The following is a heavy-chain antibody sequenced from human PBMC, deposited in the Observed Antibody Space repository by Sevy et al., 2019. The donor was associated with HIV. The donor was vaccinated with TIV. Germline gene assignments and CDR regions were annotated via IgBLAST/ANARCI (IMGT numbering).Heavy chain of an antibody. Sequence: GESLKISCKGSGYSFTSYWIAWVRQMPGKGLEWMGIIYPSDSDTKYSPSFQGRVTISADESISTAYLQWSTLKASDTAIYYCARPAGFYDNSGYSFMDYWGQGTLVTVSS. D-gene: IGHD3-22*01. J-gene: IGHJ4*02. CDR1: GYSFTSYW. CDR2: IYPSDSDT. CDR3: ARPAGFYDNSGYSFMDY. V-gene: IGHV5-51*01.